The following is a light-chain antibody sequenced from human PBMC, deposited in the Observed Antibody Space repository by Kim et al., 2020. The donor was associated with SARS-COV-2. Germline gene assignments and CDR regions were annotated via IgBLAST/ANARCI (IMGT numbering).Light chain of an antibody. CDR1: NIGRKS. J-gene: IGLJ3*02. CDR3: QVWDSSSDHPWV. CDR2: YDS. Sequence: PGKTASITCGGNNIGRKSVHWYQQKPGQAPVLVIYYDSARPSGIPERFSGSNSGNTATLTISRVEAGDEADYYCQVWDSSSDHPWVFGGGTQLTVL. V-gene: IGLV3-21*04.